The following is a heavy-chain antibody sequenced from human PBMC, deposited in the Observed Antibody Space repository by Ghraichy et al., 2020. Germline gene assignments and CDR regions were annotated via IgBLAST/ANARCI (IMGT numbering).Heavy chain of an antibody. V-gene: IGHV4-39*07. D-gene: IGHD5-24*01. CDR3: ARVVNRRWLQSEEVDAFDI. CDR2: IYYSGST. Sequence: SETLSLTCTVSGGSISSSSYYWGWIRQPPGKGLEWIGSIYYSGSTYYNPSLKSRVTISVDTSKNQFSLKLSSVTAADTAVYYCARVVNRRWLQSEEVDAFDIWGQGTMVTVSS. J-gene: IGHJ3*02. CDR1: GGSISSSSYY.